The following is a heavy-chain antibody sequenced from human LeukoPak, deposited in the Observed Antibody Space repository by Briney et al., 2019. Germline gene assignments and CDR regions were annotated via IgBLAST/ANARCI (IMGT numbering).Heavy chain of an antibody. J-gene: IGHJ3*02. D-gene: IGHD2-8*01. Sequence: GGSLRLSCAASGFTFSSYAMSWVRQAPGKGLEWVSVIYSGGSTYYADSVKGRFTISKDISKNTVSLQMDSLRAEDTAVYFCARVNGGHGAFDIWGQGTMVTVSS. CDR2: IYSGGST. CDR3: ARVNGGHGAFDI. V-gene: IGHV3-66*01. CDR1: GFTFSSYA.